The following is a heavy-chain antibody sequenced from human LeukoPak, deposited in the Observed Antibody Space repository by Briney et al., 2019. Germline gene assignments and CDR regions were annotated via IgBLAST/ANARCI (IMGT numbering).Heavy chain of an antibody. D-gene: IGHD3-9*01. V-gene: IGHV3-43*02. Sequence: GGSLRLSCAASGFTFDVYAMHWARQAPGKGLEWVSLISGDGGSTYYADSVKGRFTISRDNSKNSLYLQMNSLRTEDTALYYCAKDNDILTGYEYYYFDYWGQGTLVTVSS. CDR3: AKDNDILTGYEYYYFDY. CDR2: ISGDGGST. CDR1: GFTFDVYA. J-gene: IGHJ4*02.